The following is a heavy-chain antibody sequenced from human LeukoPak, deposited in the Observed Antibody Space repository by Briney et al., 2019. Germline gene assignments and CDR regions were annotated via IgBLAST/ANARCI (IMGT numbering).Heavy chain of an antibody. V-gene: IGHV3-20*04. CDR3: ARRAVYGFNDY. D-gene: IGHD2-8*01. J-gene: IGHJ4*02. CDR1: GFTFYDYG. CDR2: INWNGDTT. Sequence: GGSLRLSCAASGFTFYDYGMTWVRQAPGKGLEWVSGINWNGDTTDYAGSLKGRFTISRDNAKNSLFLQMNSLRAEDTAFYYCARRAVYGFNDYWGQGTLVTVSS.